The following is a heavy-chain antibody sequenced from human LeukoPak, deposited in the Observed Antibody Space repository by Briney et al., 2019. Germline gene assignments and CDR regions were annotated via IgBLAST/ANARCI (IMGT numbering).Heavy chain of an antibody. CDR1: GDSVSSNSAA. Sequence: SQTLSLICAISGDSVSSNSAAWNWIRQSPSRGLEWLGRTYYRSKWYNDYAVSVKSRITINPDTSKNQFSLQLNSVTPEDTAVYYCARERSSGYYYTAHYFDYWGQGTLVTVSS. J-gene: IGHJ4*02. CDR3: ARERSSGYYYTAHYFDY. D-gene: IGHD3-22*01. CDR2: TYYRSKWYN. V-gene: IGHV6-1*01.